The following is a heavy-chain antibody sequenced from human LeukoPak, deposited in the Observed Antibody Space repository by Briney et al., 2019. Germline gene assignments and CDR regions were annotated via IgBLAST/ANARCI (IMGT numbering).Heavy chain of an antibody. CDR2: FDPEDGET. Sequence: RALVKVSCKVSGYTLTELSMHWVRQAPGKGLEWMGGFDPEDGETIYAQKFQGRVTMTEDTSTDTAYMELSSLRSEDTAVYYCATDRVRKEYYDSSGYLYYFDYWGQGTLVTVSS. J-gene: IGHJ4*02. CDR3: ATDRVRKEYYDSSGYLYYFDY. V-gene: IGHV1-24*01. CDR1: GYTLTELS. D-gene: IGHD3-22*01.